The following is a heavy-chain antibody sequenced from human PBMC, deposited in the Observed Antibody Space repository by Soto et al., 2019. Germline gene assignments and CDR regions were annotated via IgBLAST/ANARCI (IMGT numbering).Heavy chain of an antibody. CDR2: IYHSGST. CDR1: GGSISSNKW. D-gene: IGHD2-2*01. Sequence: SETLSLTCAVYGGSISSNKWWSWVRQPPGKGLEWIGEIYHSGSTNYNPSLKSRVTISLYKSKNQFSLKLTSVTAADSAVYYCARDDHIVVVPTSLGAMDVWGQGTTVTVSS. CDR3: ARDDHIVVVPTSLGAMDV. V-gene: IGHV4-4*02. J-gene: IGHJ6*02.